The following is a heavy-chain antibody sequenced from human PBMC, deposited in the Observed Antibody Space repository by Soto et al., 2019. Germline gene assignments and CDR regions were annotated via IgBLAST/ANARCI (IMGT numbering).Heavy chain of an antibody. CDR1: GYTFTSYY. D-gene: IGHD2-2*01. V-gene: IGHV1-46*01. J-gene: IGHJ6*02. CDR3: ARMGRDIVLVPAAKDLYYYYGMDA. CDR2: INPSGGST. Sequence: ASVKVSCKASGYTFTSYYMHWVRQAPGQGLEWMGIINPSGGSTSYAQKFQGRVTMTRDTSTSTVYMELSSLRSEDTAVYYCARMGRDIVLVPAAKDLYYYYGMDAWGQGATVTVSS.